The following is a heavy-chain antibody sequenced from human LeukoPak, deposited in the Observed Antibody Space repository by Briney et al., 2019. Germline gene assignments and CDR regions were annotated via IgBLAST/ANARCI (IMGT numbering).Heavy chain of an antibody. CDR1: GFTFSSYG. CDR3: ARDSLPCKSYAFDY. V-gene: IGHV3-21*01. CDR2: ISNDRSNK. D-gene: IGHD1-26*01. J-gene: IGHJ4*02. Sequence: GGSLRLSCAASGFTFSSYGMNWVRQAPGKGLEWVSSISNDRSNKYYADSVKGRFTISRDNAKNSLYLQMNSLRAEDTAVYYGARDSLPCKSYAFDYWGQGPLTIVS.